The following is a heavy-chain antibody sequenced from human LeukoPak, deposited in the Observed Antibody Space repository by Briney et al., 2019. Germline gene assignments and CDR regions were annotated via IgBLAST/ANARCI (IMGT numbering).Heavy chain of an antibody. CDR1: GFTFSSYS. CDR3: AREDIVVVPAAMWDY. CDR2: ISSSSSYI. D-gene: IGHD2-2*01. Sequence: TTGGSLRLSCAASGFTFSSYSMNWVRQAPGKGLEWVSSISSSSSYIYYADSVKGRFTISRDNAKNSLYLQMNSLRAEDTAVYYCAREDIVVVPAAMWDYWGQGTLVTVSS. V-gene: IGHV3-21*01. J-gene: IGHJ4*02.